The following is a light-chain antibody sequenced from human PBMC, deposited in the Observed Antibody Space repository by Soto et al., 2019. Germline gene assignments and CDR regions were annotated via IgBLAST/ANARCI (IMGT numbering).Light chain of an antibody. CDR2: DVS. J-gene: IGLJ1*01. Sequence: QSALTQPRSVSGSPGQSVTISCTGTSSDVGGYNYVSWYQQHPGKDPKLMIYDVSKRPSGVPDRFSGSKSGNTASPTISALQADDEVDYSCCSYAGSYSVVFGTGTKGTVL. V-gene: IGLV2-11*01. CDR3: CSYAGSYSVV. CDR1: SSDVGGYNY.